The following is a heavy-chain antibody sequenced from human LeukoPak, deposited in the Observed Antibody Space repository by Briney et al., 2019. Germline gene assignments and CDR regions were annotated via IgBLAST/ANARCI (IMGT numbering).Heavy chain of an antibody. J-gene: IGHJ4*02. CDR1: GGSITSGSYY. Sequence: SQTLSLTCTVSGGSITSGSYYWSWIRQPAGKGLEWIGRIYTSGSTYYNPSLKSRVTISVDTSKNQFSLKLSSVTAADTAVYYCARNGDIVLMVYGAWSYWGQGTLVTVSS. CDR2: IYTSGST. V-gene: IGHV4-61*02. CDR3: ARNGDIVLMVYGAWSY. D-gene: IGHD2-8*01.